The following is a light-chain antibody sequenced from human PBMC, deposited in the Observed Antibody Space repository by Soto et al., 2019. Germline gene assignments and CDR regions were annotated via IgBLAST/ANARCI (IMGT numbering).Light chain of an antibody. CDR2: YDN. J-gene: IGLJ1*01. CDR1: NSNIGSNT. Sequence: QSVLTQPPSASGTPGQRVTISCSGSNSNIGSNTVNWYQQPPGTAPKLLIYYDNLRPSGVPDRISGSKSGTSASLAISGLQSDDEADYYCAAWDDSLNGRVFGTGTKVTVL. V-gene: IGLV1-44*01. CDR3: AAWDDSLNGRV.